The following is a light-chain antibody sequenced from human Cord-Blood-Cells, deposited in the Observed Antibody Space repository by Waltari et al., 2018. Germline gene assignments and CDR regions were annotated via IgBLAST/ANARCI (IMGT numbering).Light chain of an antibody. CDR1: RSNIGSNS. CDR2: RNS. J-gene: IGLJ3*02. CDR3: ASWDESLSGWV. V-gene: IGLV1-47*01. Sequence: QSVLTQPPSASGTPGPRVTISCSGRRSNIGSNSVYWSQQLPVSAPKLLICRNSRRTSGVRDRVAGSKSGTSASLAISGIRTEDEADYYCASWDESLSGWVFGGGTKLTVL.